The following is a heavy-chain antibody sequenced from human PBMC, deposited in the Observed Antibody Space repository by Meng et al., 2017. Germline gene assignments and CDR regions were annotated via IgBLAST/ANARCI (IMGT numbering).Heavy chain of an antibody. CDR3: AKATRVYDFWSGYYPEDYYYYGMDV. Sequence: GGSLRLSCAASGFTFSSYEMNWVRQAPGKGLEWVSAISGSGGSTYYADSVKGRFTISRDNSKNTLYLQMNSLRAEDTAVYYCAKATRVYDFWSGYYPEDYYYYGMDVWGQGTTVTVSS. CDR1: GFTFSSYE. CDR2: ISGSGGST. V-gene: IGHV3-23*01. D-gene: IGHD3-3*01. J-gene: IGHJ6*02.